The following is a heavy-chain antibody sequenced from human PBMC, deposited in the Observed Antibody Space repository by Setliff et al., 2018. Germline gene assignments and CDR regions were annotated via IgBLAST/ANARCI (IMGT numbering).Heavy chain of an antibody. V-gene: IGHV1-2*06. CDR2: INPNSGGT. J-gene: IGHJ4*02. CDR1: GYTFSGYY. Sequence: ASVKVSCKASGYTFSGYYMHWVRQAPGQGLEWMGRINPNSGGTNYAQKFQGRVTMTSDSSISTAYMELSGLRSDDTAVYFCARSGWLREYYFDYWGQGTLVTVSS. CDR3: ARSGWLREYYFDY. D-gene: IGHD5-12*01.